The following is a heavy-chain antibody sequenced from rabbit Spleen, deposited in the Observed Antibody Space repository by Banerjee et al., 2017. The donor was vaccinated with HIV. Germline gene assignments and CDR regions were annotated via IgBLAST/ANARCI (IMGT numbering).Heavy chain of an antibody. CDR2: IYGGRSGST. Sequence: QSLEESGGDLVKPGASLTLTCTASGFTISSSYYMCWVRQAPGKGLEWIACIYGGRSGSTAYASWAKGRFPVSKTSSTTVTLQMTSLTAADTATYFCARDTGTSFSTYGMDLWGPGHPGHRL. J-gene: IGHJ6*01. CDR3: ARDTGTSFSTYGMDL. V-gene: IGHV1S40*01. CDR1: GFTISSSYY. D-gene: IGHD7-1*01.